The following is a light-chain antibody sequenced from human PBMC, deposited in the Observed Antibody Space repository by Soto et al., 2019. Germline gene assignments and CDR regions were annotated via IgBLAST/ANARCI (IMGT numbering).Light chain of an antibody. Sequence: QSVLTQPPSASGTPGQRVSISCSGGSSNIGTNTVNWYQHLPGTAPKLLIFSNDERPSGVPDRFSGSKSGTSASLAISGLQSDDEADYYCATWDDSLNGVGFGAGTK. CDR2: SND. J-gene: IGLJ2*01. V-gene: IGLV1-44*01. CDR3: ATWDDSLNGVG. CDR1: SSNIGTNT.